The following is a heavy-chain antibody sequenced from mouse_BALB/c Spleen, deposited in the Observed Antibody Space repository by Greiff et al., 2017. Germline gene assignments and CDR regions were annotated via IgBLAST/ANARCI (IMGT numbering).Heavy chain of an antibody. V-gene: IGHV1-5*01. Sequence: VQLQQSGTVLARPGASVKMSCKASGYSFTSYWMHWVKQRPGQGLEWIGAIYPGNSDTSYNQKFKGKAKLTAVTSASTAYMELSSLTNEDSAVYYCTRWTVVAPYAMDYWGQGTSVTVSS. CDR1: GYSFTSYW. D-gene: IGHD1-1*01. J-gene: IGHJ4*01. CDR3: TRWTVVAPYAMDY. CDR2: IYPGNSDT.